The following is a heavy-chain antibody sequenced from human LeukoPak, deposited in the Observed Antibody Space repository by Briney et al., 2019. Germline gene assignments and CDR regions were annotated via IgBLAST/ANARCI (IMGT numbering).Heavy chain of an antibody. CDR3: ARRSGTGRSPYYFDY. Sequence: AXXKVSCKASGYTFTSYDINWVRQAPGQGLEWMGWMNPNSGNTGYAQKFQGRVTMTRNTSISTAYMELSSLRSEDTAVYYCARRSGTGRSPYYFDYWGQGTLVTVST. D-gene: IGHD3-3*01. CDR2: MNPNSGNT. J-gene: IGHJ4*02. V-gene: IGHV1-8*01. CDR1: GYTFTSYD.